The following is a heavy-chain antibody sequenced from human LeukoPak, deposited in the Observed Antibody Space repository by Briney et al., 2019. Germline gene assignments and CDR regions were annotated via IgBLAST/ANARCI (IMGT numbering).Heavy chain of an antibody. J-gene: IGHJ4*02. D-gene: IGHD5-12*01. CDR2: IDYSGST. CDR1: GGSISGYY. Sequence: SETLSLTCTVSGGSISGYYWNWIRQPPGKGLEWIGYIDYSGSTNYNPSLKSRVTISIDTSKNQFSLRLASVTAADSAVYYCARGFDFKSTYFESWGQGTLVTVSS. V-gene: IGHV4-59*01. CDR3: ARGFDFKSTYFES.